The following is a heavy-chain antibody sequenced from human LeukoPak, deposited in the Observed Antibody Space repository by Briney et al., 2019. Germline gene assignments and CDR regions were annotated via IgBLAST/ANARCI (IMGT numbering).Heavy chain of an antibody. V-gene: IGHV7-4-1*02. CDR1: GYTFTSYG. J-gene: IGHJ5*02. D-gene: IGHD5-18*01. CDR2: INTNTGNP. Sequence: ASVEVSCKASGYTFTSYGISWVRQAPGQGLEWMGWINTNTGNPTYAQGFTGRFVFSLDTSVNTAYLQISSLKVDDTAVYYCAREGGSSGYSYGYNWFAPWGQGTLVTVSS. CDR3: AREGGSSGYSYGYNWFAP.